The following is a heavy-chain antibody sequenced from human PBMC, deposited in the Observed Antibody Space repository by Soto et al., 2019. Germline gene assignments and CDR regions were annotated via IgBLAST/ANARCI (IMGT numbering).Heavy chain of an antibody. CDR2: IGGSGGSK. D-gene: IGHD3-22*01. V-gene: IGHV3-23*01. CDR3: AKGTTYYASSGFED. CDR1: GFTFSNYA. Sequence: EVQLLESGGDLLQPGGSLRLSCAASGFTFSNYAMTWVRQAPGEGLEWVSVIGGSGGSKYYADSVKGGYTSSRDTSTNALYLQMNHLRAEDTGLYYFAKGTTYYASSGFEDWGQGTRVTVSS. J-gene: IGHJ4*01.